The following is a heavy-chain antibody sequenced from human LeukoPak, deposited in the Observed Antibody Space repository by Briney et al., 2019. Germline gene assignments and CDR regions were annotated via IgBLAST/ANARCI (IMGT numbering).Heavy chain of an antibody. CDR2: IKQDGSEK. D-gene: IGHD3-9*01. CDR1: GFTFSSYW. Sequence: GGSLRLSCAASGFTFSSYWMSWVRQAPGKGLEWVANIKQDGSEKYHVDSVKGRFTISRDNAKNSLYLQMNSLRAEDTAVYYCAAGGVRYFDWLSSTRTFDYWGQGTLVTVSS. J-gene: IGHJ4*02. CDR3: AAGGVRYFDWLSSTRTFDY. V-gene: IGHV3-7*01.